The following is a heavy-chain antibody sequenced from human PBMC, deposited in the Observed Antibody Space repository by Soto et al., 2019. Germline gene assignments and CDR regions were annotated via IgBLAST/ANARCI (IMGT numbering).Heavy chain of an antibody. CDR3: ARGPIVVVPAAIDY. J-gene: IGHJ4*02. D-gene: IGHD2-2*01. CDR1: GFTFSSYE. Sequence: PGGSLRLSCAASGFTFSSYEMNWVRQAPGKGLEWVSYISSSSSYIYYADSVKGRFTISRDNAKNSLYLQMNSLRAEDTAVYYCARGPIVVVPAAIDYWGQGTLVTVSS. V-gene: IGHV3-21*05. CDR2: ISSSSSYI.